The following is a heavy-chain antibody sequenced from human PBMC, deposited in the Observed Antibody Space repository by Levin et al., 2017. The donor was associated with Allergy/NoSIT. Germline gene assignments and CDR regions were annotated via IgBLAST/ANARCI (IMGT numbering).Heavy chain of an antibody. CDR2: IYYSGST. J-gene: IGHJ4*02. D-gene: IGHD2-8*01. CDR1: GGSISSYY. Sequence: SETLSLTCTVPGGSISSYYWSWIRQPPGKGPEWIGYIYYSGSTNYNPSLQSRVTISIDTSKNQFSLKLRTVTAADTAVYYCARDGRGVSGRPPFDYWGQGTLVTVSS. CDR3: ARDGRGVSGRPPFDY. V-gene: IGHV4-59*01.